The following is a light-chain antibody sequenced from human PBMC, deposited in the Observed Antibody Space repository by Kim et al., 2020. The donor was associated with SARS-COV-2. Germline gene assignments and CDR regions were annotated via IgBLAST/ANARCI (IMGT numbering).Light chain of an antibody. Sequence: QSALTQPASVSGSPGQSITMSCTGTSSDVGGYNYVSWYQQHPGKAPKLMIYEVSKRPSGVPDRFSGSKSGNTASLTVSGLQAEDEADYYCSSYAGSNNVVFGGGTQLTVL. J-gene: IGLJ2*01. CDR1: SSDVGGYNY. CDR3: SSYAGSNNVV. V-gene: IGLV2-8*01. CDR2: EVS.